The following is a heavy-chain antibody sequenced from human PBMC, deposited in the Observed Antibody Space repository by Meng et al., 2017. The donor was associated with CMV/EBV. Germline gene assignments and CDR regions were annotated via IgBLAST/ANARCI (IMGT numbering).Heavy chain of an antibody. CDR2: IYYSGST. CDR1: GGSVSSGSYY. CDR3: ARDRGYSSSWRRGYYGMDV. V-gene: IGHV4-61*01. D-gene: IGHD6-13*01. J-gene: IGHJ6*02. Sequence: SEILSLTCTVSGGSVSSGSYYWSWIRQPPGKGLEWIGYIYYSGSTNYNPSLKSRVTISVDTSKNQFSLKLSSVTAADTAVYYWARDRGYSSSWRRGYYGMDVWGQGTTVTVSS.